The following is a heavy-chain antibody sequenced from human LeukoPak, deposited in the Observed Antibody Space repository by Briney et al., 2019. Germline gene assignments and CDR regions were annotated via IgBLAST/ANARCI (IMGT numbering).Heavy chain of an antibody. V-gene: IGHV3-30-3*01. CDR1: GFTFSSYA. CDR2: ISYDGSNK. CDR3: AKGTANWGSYYMDV. Sequence: PGGSLRLSCAATGFTFSSYAMHWVCQAPGKGLEWVAVISYDGSNKYYADSVKGRFTISRDNSRNTLYLQMNSLRAEDTAVYYCAKGTANWGSYYMDVWGKGTTVTVSS. D-gene: IGHD7-27*01. J-gene: IGHJ6*03.